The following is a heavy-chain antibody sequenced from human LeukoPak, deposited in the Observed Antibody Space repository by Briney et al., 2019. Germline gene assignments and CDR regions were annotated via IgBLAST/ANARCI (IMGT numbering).Heavy chain of an antibody. D-gene: IGHD5-12*01. J-gene: IGHJ4*02. CDR1: GFTLSTYA. CDR3: AKRISAYGYHFDY. V-gene: IGHV3-23*01. CDR2: ISGSGAST. Sequence: GGSLRLSCAASGFTLSTYAMSWVRQAPGKGLEWVSAISGSGASTYYADSVKGRFTISRDNSKNTLYLQMNSLRADDTAVYYCAKRISAYGYHFDYWGQGTLVTVSS.